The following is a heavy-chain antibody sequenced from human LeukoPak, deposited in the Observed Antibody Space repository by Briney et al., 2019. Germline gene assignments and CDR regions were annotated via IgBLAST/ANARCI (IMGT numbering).Heavy chain of an antibody. J-gene: IGHJ6*03. Sequence: QAGGSLRLSCAASGFTFSSYGMHWVRQAPGKGLEWVAVISYDGSNKYYADSVKGRFTISRDNSKNTLYLQMNSLRAEDTAVYYCAKAANYYYYYMDVWGKGTTVTVSS. V-gene: IGHV3-30*18. CDR2: ISYDGSNK. CDR1: GFTFSSYG. CDR3: AKAANYYYYYMDV.